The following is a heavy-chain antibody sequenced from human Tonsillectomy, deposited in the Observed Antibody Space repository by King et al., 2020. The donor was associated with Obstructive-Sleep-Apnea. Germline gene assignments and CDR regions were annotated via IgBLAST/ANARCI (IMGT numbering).Heavy chain of an antibody. D-gene: IGHD6-13*01. Sequence: QLQESGPGLVKPSETLSLTCTVSCVSISSYYWSWIRQPPGKGLEWIGYIYYSGSTNYNPTLKSRVTISVDTSKNQFSLKLSSVTAADTAVYYCARDRPDSSSWYGRFDPWGQGTLVTVSS. J-gene: IGHJ5*02. CDR1: CVSISSYY. CDR3: ARDRPDSSSWYGRFDP. V-gene: IGHV4-59*01. CDR2: IYYSGST.